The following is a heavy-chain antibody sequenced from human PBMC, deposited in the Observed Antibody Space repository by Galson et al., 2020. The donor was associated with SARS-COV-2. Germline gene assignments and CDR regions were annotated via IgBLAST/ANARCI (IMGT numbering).Heavy chain of an antibody. Sequence: GESLKISCKGSGYRFTSYWNGWVRQMPGKGLEWMGVIYPADSDIRYRPSFQGHITISADKSINTAYLQWSSLKASDTAMYYCARQSGSYYWGWFDPWGQGTLVTVSS. CDR1: GYRFTSYW. CDR2: IYPADSDI. V-gene: IGHV5-51*01. J-gene: IGHJ5*02. CDR3: ARQSGSYYWGWFDP. D-gene: IGHD1-26*01.